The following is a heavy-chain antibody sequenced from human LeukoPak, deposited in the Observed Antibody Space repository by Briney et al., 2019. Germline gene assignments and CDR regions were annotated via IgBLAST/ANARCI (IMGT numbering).Heavy chain of an antibody. V-gene: IGHV4-59*01. D-gene: IGHD2-8*02. CDR1: DDSITIYY. CDR2: IDHTGIT. CDR3: ARGYWFYFDY. J-gene: IGHJ4*02. Sequence: SETLSLTCTVSDDSITIYYWSWIRQPPGKGLEWIGYIDHTGITNYNPSLNSRVTISRDTSKNHFSLELSSATAADTAVYYCARGYWFYFDYWGQGTLVTVSS.